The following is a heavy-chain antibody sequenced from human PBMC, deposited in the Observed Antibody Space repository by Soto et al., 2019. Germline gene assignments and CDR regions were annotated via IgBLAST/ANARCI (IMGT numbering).Heavy chain of an antibody. J-gene: IGHJ6*02. D-gene: IGHD2-15*01. CDR3: ASNIIGGGSHYYYGMDV. Sequence: LTLSCQCSGYSFTSYCISWLRQMPGKGLEWMGRIDPSDSYTNYSPSFQGHVDISADKSISTAYLQWSSLKASDTAMYYCASNIIGGGSHYYYGMDVWGQGTTV. V-gene: IGHV5-10-1*01. CDR2: IDPSDSYT. CDR1: GYSFTSYC.